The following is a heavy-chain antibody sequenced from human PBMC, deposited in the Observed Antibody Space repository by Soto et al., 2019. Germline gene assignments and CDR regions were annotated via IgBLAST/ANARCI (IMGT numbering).Heavy chain of an antibody. J-gene: IGHJ5*02. D-gene: IGHD2-2*01. Sequence: GVSQRHRYTASGCSFSDYGVNWVRQAPGKGLEWVSYISSSSSTIYYADSVKGRFTISRDNAKNSLYLQMNSLRAEDTAVYYCARDRRCSSTSCLRPWGEGLLVTVSS. V-gene: IGHV3-48*01. CDR1: GCSFSDYG. CDR2: ISSSSSTI. CDR3: ARDRRCSSTSCLRP.